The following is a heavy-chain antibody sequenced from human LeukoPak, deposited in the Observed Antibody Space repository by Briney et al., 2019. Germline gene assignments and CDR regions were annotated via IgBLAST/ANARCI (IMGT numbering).Heavy chain of an antibody. CDR1: GDSISSSFYY. CDR2: IYYGGGT. D-gene: IGHD4/OR15-4a*01. CDR3: ARESFEEPGTMDH. Sequence: SETLSLTCTVSGDSISSSFYYWGWIRQPPGKGLEWIGSIYYGGGTHYNPSLKSRATIFLDTSVNRFSLRLTSVTAADTALYFCARESFEEPGTMDHWGQGTLVSVSS. J-gene: IGHJ4*02. V-gene: IGHV4-39*07.